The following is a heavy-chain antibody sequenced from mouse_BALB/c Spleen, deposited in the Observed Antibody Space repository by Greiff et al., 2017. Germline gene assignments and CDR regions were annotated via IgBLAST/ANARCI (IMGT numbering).Heavy chain of an antibody. CDR1: GDSITSGY. J-gene: IGHJ4*01. Sequence: VQLKESGPSLVKPSQTLSLTCSVTGDSITSGYWNWIRKFPGNKLEYMGYISYSGSTYYNPSLKSRISITRDTSKNQYYLQLNSVTTEDTATYYCANYYGSSHYAMDYWGQGTSVTVSS. D-gene: IGHD1-1*01. CDR2: ISYSGST. CDR3: ANYYGSSHYAMDY. V-gene: IGHV3-8*02.